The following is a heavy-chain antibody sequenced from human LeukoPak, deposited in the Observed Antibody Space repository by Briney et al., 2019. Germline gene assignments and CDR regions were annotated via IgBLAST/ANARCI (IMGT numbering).Heavy chain of an antibody. Sequence: PGGSLRLSCAASGFTFNTYAMSWVRQAPGRGLEWVSTIGGSGGSTYFADSVKGRFTISRDNSKNTLYLQMNSLRAEDTAVYYCAKAPFSGSSYYFDYWGQGTLVTVSS. CDR3: AKAPFSGSSYYFDY. D-gene: IGHD1-26*01. V-gene: IGHV3-23*01. CDR2: IGGSGGST. J-gene: IGHJ4*02. CDR1: GFTFNTYA.